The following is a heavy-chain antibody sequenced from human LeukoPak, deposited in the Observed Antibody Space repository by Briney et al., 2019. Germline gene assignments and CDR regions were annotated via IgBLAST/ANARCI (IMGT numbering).Heavy chain of an antibody. D-gene: IGHD3-3*01. CDR3: VKPDFGYLPHFFDY. Sequence: GRSLRLSCAASGFTFSSYGMHWVRQAPGKWLEWVAVISYDGSNKYYADSVKGRFTISRGNSKNTLYLQLNSLRAEDTAIYYCVKPDFGYLPHFFDYWGQGTLVTVSS. J-gene: IGHJ4*02. CDR2: ISYDGSNK. CDR1: GFTFSSYG. V-gene: IGHV3-30*18.